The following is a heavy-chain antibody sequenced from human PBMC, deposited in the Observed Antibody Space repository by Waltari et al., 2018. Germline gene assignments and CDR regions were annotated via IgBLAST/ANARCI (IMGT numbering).Heavy chain of an antibody. Sequence: QVRLQESGPGLVKPSETLSLTGSVPDFSISSGYSWAWIRQPPGKGLEWIASIYHSGSTYYNPSLKSRVTIFVDTSKTQFSLKLTSVTAADTAVYFCARAPSTYSSSWYRVGFDYWGQGTLVTVSS. J-gene: IGHJ4*02. CDR3: ARAPSTYSSSWYRVGFDY. V-gene: IGHV4-38-2*02. CDR1: DFSISSGYS. CDR2: IYHSGST. D-gene: IGHD6-13*01.